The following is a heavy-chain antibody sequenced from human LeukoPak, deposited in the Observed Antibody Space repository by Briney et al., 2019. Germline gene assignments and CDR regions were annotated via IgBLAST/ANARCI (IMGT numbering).Heavy chain of an antibody. Sequence: GGSLRLSCAASGFTVSNNYMSWVRQAPGKGLEWVSVIYSGGSTYYADSVKGRFTISRDNSKNTLYLQMNSLRAEDTAVYYCALTLYCSTTSCHRGGWYFDLWGRGTLVTVSS. D-gene: IGHD2-2*02. CDR3: ALTLYCSTTSCHRGGWYFDL. V-gene: IGHV3-66*01. J-gene: IGHJ2*01. CDR1: GFTVSNNY. CDR2: IYSGGST.